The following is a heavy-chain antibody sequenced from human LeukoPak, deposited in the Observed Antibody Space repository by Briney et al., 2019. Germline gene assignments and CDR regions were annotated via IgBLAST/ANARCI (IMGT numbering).Heavy chain of an antibody. V-gene: IGHV4-59*12. CDR3: ARDPLLSAFDI. CDR2: IYYSGST. Sequence: PSETLSLTCTVSGGSISSYYWSWIRQPPGKGLEWIGYIYYSGSTNYNPSLKSRVTISVDTSKNQFSLKLSSVTAADTAVYYCARDPLLSAFDIWGQGTMVTVSS. CDR1: GGSISSYY. D-gene: IGHD3-3*02. J-gene: IGHJ3*02.